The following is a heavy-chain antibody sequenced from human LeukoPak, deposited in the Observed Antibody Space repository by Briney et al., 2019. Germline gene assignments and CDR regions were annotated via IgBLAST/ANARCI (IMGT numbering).Heavy chain of an antibody. J-gene: IGHJ6*03. CDR2: IYYSGST. D-gene: IGHD3-3*01. Sequence: SETLSLTCTVSGGSISSSSYYWGWIRQPPGKGLEWIGSIYYSGSTYYNPSLKSRVTISVDTPKNQFSLKLSSVTAADTAVYYCARDPTVWSGYYFGYYYYYMDVWGKGTTVTVSS. V-gene: IGHV4-39*07. CDR1: GGSISSSSYY. CDR3: ARDPTVWSGYYFGYYYYYMDV.